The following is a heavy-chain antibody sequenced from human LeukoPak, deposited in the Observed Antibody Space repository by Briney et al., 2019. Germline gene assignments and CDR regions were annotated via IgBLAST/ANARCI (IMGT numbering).Heavy chain of an antibody. CDR3: ARTGYCSGGSCSYFDY. Sequence: SETLSLTCTVSGGSISSGGYYWSWIRQPPGKGLEWIGYIYHSGSTYYNPSLKSRVTISVDRSKNQFSLKLSSVTAADTAVYYCARTGYCSGGSCSYFDYWGQGTLVTVSS. CDR2: IYHSGST. CDR1: GGSISSGGYY. D-gene: IGHD2-15*01. J-gene: IGHJ4*02. V-gene: IGHV4-30-2*01.